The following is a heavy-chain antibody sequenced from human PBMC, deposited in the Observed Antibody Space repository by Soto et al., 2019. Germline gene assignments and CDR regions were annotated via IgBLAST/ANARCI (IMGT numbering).Heavy chain of an antibody. CDR3: VKDHPALEY. Sequence: GGSLRLSCSASGCTFSDYAMHWVRQTPGKGLEYVSVIRSGGDRIYYADSVKGRFTISRDNSKNTLFLQMNSLRPDDTAMYYCVKDHPALEYWGHGTLVTVSS. V-gene: IGHV3-64D*06. CDR2: IRSGGDRI. CDR1: GCTFSDYA. J-gene: IGHJ4*01.